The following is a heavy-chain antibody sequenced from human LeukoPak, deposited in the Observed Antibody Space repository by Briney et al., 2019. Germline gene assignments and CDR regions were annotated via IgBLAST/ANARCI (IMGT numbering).Heavy chain of an antibody. V-gene: IGHV3-21*01. CDR2: ITSSGLDM. CDR1: GFTFSSHS. CDR3: AREGPINNGDLDY. J-gene: IGHJ4*02. D-gene: IGHD1/OR15-1a*01. Sequence: PGGSLRLSCAASGFTFSSHSMNWVRQAPGKGLEWVSSITSSGLDMFHADSVKGRFTISRDDAQNSLSLQMNSLRAEDTAVYYCAREGPINNGDLDYWGQGTLVTVSS.